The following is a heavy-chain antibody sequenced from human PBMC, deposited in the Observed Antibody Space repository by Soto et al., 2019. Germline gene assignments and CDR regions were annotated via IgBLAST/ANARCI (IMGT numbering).Heavy chain of an antibody. CDR2: ISSSVGST. V-gene: IGHV3-23*01. D-gene: IGHD3-10*01. CDR3: AKDWMGSDNDYY. CDR1: GFTFSSHG. Sequence: GGSLRLSCAASGFTFSSHGMSWVRQAPGKGLEWVSSISSSVGSTYYAGSVKGRFTISRDNSKNTLYLQMNSLRVDDTAVYYCAKDWMGSDNDYYWGQGTLVTVSS. J-gene: IGHJ4*02.